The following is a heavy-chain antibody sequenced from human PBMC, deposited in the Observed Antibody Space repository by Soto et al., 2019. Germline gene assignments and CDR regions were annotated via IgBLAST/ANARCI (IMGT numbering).Heavy chain of an antibody. CDR2: ASYDGSET. Sequence: QVQLVESGGGVVQPGRSLRLACAASGFDFRSYGIHWVRQAPGRGLEWVAAASYDGSETYYADSAKGRFTVSKEISKNRVFLQMNALRHEDTALYFCVRDSGWPILNFVSWGQVTLVTVSS. V-gene: IGHV3-30*03. CDR1: GFDFRSYG. CDR3: VRDSGWPILNFVS. D-gene: IGHD3-10*01. J-gene: IGHJ4*02.